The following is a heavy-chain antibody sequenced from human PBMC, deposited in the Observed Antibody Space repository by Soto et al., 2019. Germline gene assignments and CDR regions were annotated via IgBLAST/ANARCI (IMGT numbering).Heavy chain of an antibody. V-gene: IGHV3-7*01. CDR3: ARSQARPSPIDY. J-gene: IGHJ4*02. CDR1: VFTFISYW. D-gene: IGHD2-2*01. CDR2: IKQDGSEK. Sequence: GWSLRLSCASSVFTFISYWMSWVRQAPGKGLEWVANIKQDGSEKYYVDSVKGRFTISRDNAKNSLYLQMNSLRAEDTAVYYCARSQARPSPIDYWGQGTLVTVSS.